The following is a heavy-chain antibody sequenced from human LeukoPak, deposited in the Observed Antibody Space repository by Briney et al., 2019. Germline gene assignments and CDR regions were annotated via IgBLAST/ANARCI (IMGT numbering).Heavy chain of an antibody. CDR2: INPSSGGT. D-gene: IGHD2-15*01. CDR1: GYTFTKYY. V-gene: IGHV1-2*06. J-gene: IGHJ5*02. CDR3: ARGYFSGGSCYSVENWFDP. Sequence: ASVKVSCKASGYTFTKYYMFWVRQAPGQGLEWMGRINPSSGGTDYAQKFQGRVTMTRDTSISTAYMELSRLRSDDTAMYYCARGYFSGGSCYSVENWFDPWGQGTLVTVSS.